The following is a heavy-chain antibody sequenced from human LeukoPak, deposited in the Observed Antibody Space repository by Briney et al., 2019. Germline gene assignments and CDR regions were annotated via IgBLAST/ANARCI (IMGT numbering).Heavy chain of an antibody. J-gene: IGHJ4*02. CDR3: ARLVLQNIVVAGLKFDY. CDR2: INPNSGGA. CDR1: GYTFTDYY. V-gene: IGHV1-2*02. Sequence: ASVKVPCRASGYTFTDYYMNWVRQAPGQGLEWMGWINPNSGGAKYAQKFQGRVTMTRDTSISTAHMELSGLRSDDTAVYYCARLVLQNIVVAGLKFDYWGQGTLITVSS. D-gene: IGHD6-19*01.